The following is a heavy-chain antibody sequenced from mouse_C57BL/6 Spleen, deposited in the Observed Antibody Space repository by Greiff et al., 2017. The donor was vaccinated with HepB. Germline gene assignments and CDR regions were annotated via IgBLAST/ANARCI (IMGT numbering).Heavy chain of an antibody. V-gene: IGHV1-80*01. D-gene: IGHD2-2*01. Sequence: QVQLQQSGAELVKPGASVKISCKASGYAFSSYWMNWVKQRPGKGLEWIGQIYPGDGNTNYNGKFKGKATLTADKSSSTAYMQLSSLTSEDSAVYFCARVYGYDYAMDYWGQGTSVTVSS. CDR3: ARVYGYDYAMDY. J-gene: IGHJ4*01. CDR1: GYAFSSYW. CDR2: IYPGDGNT.